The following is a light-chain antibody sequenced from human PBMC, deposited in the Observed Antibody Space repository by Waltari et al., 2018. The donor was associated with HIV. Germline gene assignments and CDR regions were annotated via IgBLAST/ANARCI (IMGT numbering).Light chain of an antibody. Sequence: QSALTQPASVSGSPGQSITISCPGTRSDVGSYNLVTWYQQHPGKAPKLMIYEVSKRPSGVSNRFSGFKSGNTASLTISGLQAEDEADYYCCSYAGSSTFYVCGTGAKVTVL. V-gene: IGLV2-23*02. CDR3: CSYAGSSTFYV. J-gene: IGLJ1*01. CDR1: RSDVGSYNL. CDR2: EVS.